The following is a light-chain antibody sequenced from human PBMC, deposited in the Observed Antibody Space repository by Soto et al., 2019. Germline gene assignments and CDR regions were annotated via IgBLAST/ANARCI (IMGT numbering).Light chain of an antibody. CDR3: QHYASSPTP. CDR1: QDIGTNY. CDR2: AST. V-gene: IGKV3-20*01. Sequence: DIALTQSPGTPSLSPGERATLSCRASQDIGTNYLVWYQQKPGQAPRLLIYASTSRATGIPDRFSGSGSGTDFTLTITRLEPEDFAVYICQHYASSPTPFGQGTKVDIK. J-gene: IGKJ2*01.